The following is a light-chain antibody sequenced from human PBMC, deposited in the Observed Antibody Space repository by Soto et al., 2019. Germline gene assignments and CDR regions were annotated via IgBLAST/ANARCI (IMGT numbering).Light chain of an antibody. Sequence: DIQMTQSPSTLSASVGDRVTITCRASQSISSWLAWYQQKRGKAPKVLIYKASSLESGVPSRFSGSGSWHEFTLTISSLQPDDFATYYCQQYNSYPWTFGQGTKVDIK. CDR2: KAS. CDR3: QQYNSYPWT. J-gene: IGKJ1*01. V-gene: IGKV1-5*03. CDR1: QSISSW.